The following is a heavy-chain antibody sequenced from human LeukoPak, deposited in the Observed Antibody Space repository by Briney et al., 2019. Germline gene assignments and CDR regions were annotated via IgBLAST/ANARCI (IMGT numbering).Heavy chain of an antibody. J-gene: IGHJ3*02. V-gene: IGHV3-9*03. CDR3: AKGVGYSYGVAFDI. CDR2: ITWNSGSI. CDR1: GFTFDDYA. D-gene: IGHD5-18*01. Sequence: PGGSLRLSCVASGFTFDDYAMHWVRQAPGKGLEWVSSITWNSGSIVYADSVKGRFTISRDNAKNSLYLQMNSLRADDMALYYCAKGVGYSYGVAFDIWGQGTKVTASS.